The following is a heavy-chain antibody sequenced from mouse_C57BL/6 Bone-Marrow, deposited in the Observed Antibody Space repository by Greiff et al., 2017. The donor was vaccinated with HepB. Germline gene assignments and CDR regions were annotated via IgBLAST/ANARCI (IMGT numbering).Heavy chain of an antibody. Sequence: VQLKESGPGLVQPSQSLSITCTVSGFSLTSYGVHWVRQSPGKGLEWLGVIWSGGSTDYNAAFISRLSISKDNSKSQVFFKMNSLQADDTAIYYCARNPLSTKFYYYAMDYWGQGTSVTVSS. D-gene: IGHD2-1*01. V-gene: IGHV2-2*01. CDR3: ARNPLSTKFYYYAMDY. CDR2: IWSGGST. J-gene: IGHJ4*01. CDR1: GFSLTSYG.